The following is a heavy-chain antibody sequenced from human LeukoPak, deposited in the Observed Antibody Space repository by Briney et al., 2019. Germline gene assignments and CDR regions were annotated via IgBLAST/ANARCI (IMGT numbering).Heavy chain of an antibody. V-gene: IGHV4-61*08. J-gene: IGHJ4*02. CDR1: GGSISSGGYS. CDR2: IYYSGST. Sequence: SETLSLTCAVSGGSISSGGYSWDWIRQPPGKGLEWIGYIYYSGSTNYNPSLKSRVTISVDTSKNQFSLKLSSVTAADTAVYYCARFETVDTAFDYWGQGTLVTVSS. CDR3: ARFETVDTAFDY. D-gene: IGHD5-18*01.